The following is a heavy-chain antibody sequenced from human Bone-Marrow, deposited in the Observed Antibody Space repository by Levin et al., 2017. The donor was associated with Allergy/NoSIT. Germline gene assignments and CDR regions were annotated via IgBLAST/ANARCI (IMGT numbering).Heavy chain of an antibody. CDR2: ISAYNGNT. J-gene: IGHJ5*02. CDR3: ARSDVDIVAENWFDP. V-gene: IGHV1-18*01. Sequence: ASVKVSCKASGYTFTSYGISWVRQAPGQRLEWMGWISAYNGNTNYAQKLQGRVTMTTDTSTSTAYMELRSLRSDDTAVYYCARSDVDIVAENWFDPWGQGTLVTVSS. CDR1: GYTFTSYG. D-gene: IGHD5-12*01.